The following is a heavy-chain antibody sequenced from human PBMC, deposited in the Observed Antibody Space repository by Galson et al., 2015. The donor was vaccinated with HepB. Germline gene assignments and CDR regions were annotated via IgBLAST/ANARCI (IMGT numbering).Heavy chain of an antibody. Sequence: SVKVSCKASGYTFTSYGISWVRQAPGQGLEWMGWISAYNGNTNYAQKLQGRVTMTTDTSTSTAYMELRSLRSDDTAVYYCARDPGGRDDSSGYRYFDYWGQGTLVTVSS. D-gene: IGHD3-22*01. CDR3: ARDPGGRDDSSGYRYFDY. CDR2: ISAYNGNT. V-gene: IGHV1-18*04. CDR1: GYTFTSYG. J-gene: IGHJ4*02.